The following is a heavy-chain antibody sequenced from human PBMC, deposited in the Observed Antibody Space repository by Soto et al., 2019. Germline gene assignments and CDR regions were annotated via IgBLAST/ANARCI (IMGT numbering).Heavy chain of an antibody. CDR2: IRSKTFAGTA. Sequence: GGXLRLSCTASGFTLGDYALSWFRQAPGKGLEWVGFIRSKTFAGTAEYAASVRGRFTIVRDDSKGIAYLQMNGLKTEDTAVYYCSRVLEEPRVGRFEWLGPWGQGTLVTVSS. V-gene: IGHV3-49*03. D-gene: IGHD1-26*01. CDR1: GFTLGDYA. J-gene: IGHJ5*02. CDR3: SRVLEEPRVGRFEWLGP.